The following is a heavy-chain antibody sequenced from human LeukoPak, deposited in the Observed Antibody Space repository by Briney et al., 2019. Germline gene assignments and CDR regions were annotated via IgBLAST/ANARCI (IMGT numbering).Heavy chain of an antibody. Sequence: SETLSLTCTVSGYSISSGYYWGWIRQPPGKGLEWIGSIYHSGSTYYNPSPKSRVTISVDTSKNQFSLKLSSVTAADTAVYYCAREESSSWYPYYYYMDVWGKGTTVTVSS. D-gene: IGHD6-13*01. CDR3: AREESSSWYPYYYYMDV. CDR2: IYHSGST. J-gene: IGHJ6*03. V-gene: IGHV4-38-2*02. CDR1: GYSISSGYY.